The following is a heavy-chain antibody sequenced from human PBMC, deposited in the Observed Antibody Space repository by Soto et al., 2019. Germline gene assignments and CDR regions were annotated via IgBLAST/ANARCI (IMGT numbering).Heavy chain of an antibody. V-gene: IGHV3-23*01. CDR2: ITGGGHST. D-gene: IGHD2-2*01. J-gene: IGHJ4*02. Sequence: EVQLLESGGGLVQPGGSLRLSCAASGFSFSTNSMSWVRQAPGKGLEWVSTITGGGHSTYYADAVKGRLTISRDNSKNTLHLRMDSLRAEDTAIYYCAKVYCGRTTFWIFDYWGQGTLVTGSS. CDR3: AKVYCGRTTFWIFDY. CDR1: GFSFSTNS.